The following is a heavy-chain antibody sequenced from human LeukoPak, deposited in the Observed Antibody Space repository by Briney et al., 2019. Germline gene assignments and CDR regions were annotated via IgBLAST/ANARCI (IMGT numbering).Heavy chain of an antibody. CDR2: IYPGESDT. V-gene: IGHV5-51*01. Sequence: PGESLKISWKGSGYSFTSYWIGWVRQMPGKGLEWMGIIYPGESDTRYSPSFQGQVTISADKSINTAYLQWSSLKASDTAMYYCAKTTVVTGWFDPWGQGTLVTVSS. D-gene: IGHD4-23*01. J-gene: IGHJ5*02. CDR3: AKTTVVTGWFDP. CDR1: GYSFTSYW.